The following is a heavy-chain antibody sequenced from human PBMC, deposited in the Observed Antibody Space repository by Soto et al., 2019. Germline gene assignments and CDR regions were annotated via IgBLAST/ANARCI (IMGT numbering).Heavy chain of an antibody. CDR1: GYTFNRHD. D-gene: IGHD2-15*01. CDR2: MNPNSGNT. Sequence: QVQLVQSGAEVKRSGASVRISCKASGYTFNRHDINWVRQATGQGPEWIGWMNPNSGNTGYAQKFQGRVNMTRDSSLNSAYMDLGSLTSEETGIQFWAREGPYCRIQDNTFGIWGQGTMVSVSS. J-gene: IGHJ3*02. V-gene: IGHV1-8*01. CDR3: AREGPYCRIQDNTFGI.